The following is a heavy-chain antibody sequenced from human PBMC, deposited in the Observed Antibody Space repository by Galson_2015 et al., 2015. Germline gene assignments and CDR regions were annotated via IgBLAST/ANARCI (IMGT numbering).Heavy chain of an antibody. D-gene: IGHD2-15*01. V-gene: IGHV3-7*01. CDR3: AREFAVYCSGYSCYHYYYYRDV. Sequence: SLGLSCAAYGVTFRDYWMSWVRQAPGKGLEWVANIKQDGSEEYFVDSVKGRCTISRDNAQNSLYLQMHSLRAEDTAVYYCAREFAVYCSGYSCYHYYYYRDVWGKGTTVTVSS. J-gene: IGHJ6*03. CDR1: GVTFRDYW. CDR2: IKQDGSEE.